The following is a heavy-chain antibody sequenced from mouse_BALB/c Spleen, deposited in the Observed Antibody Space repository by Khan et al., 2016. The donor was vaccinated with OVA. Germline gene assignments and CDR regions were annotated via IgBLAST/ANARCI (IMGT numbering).Heavy chain of an antibody. V-gene: IGHV9-3-1*01. CDR1: GYTFTNYG. D-gene: IGHD1-2*01. CDR3: SGLAATAWFAY. CDR2: INTSTGEP. Sequence: QIQLVQSGPELKKPGETVKISCKASGYTFTNYGMNWVKQAPGKGLKWMGWINTSTGEPTYADDFKGRFAFSLETSASTAYLQINNLKNEDTATYFCSGLAATAWFAYWGQGTLVTVSA. J-gene: IGHJ3*01.